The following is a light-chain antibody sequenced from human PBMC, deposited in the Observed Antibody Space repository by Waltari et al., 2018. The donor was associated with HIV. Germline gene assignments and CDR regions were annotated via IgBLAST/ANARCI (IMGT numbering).Light chain of an antibody. CDR2: DVS. V-gene: IGLV2-14*03. CDR3: SSYTSSSTLWV. J-gene: IGLJ3*02. CDR1: SSDVGGYNY. Sequence: QSALTQPASVSGSPGQSLTISCTGTSSDVGGYNYVSWYQQHPGKAPKLMIYDVSNRPSGVSNHFSVSKSGNTASLTISGLQAEDEADYYCSSYTSSSTLWVFGGGTKLTVL.